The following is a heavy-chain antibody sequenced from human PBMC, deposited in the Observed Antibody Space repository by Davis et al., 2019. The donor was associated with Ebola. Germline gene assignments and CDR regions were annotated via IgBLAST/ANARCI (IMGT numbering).Heavy chain of an antibody. J-gene: IGHJ4*02. V-gene: IGHV4-61*01. CDR2: VYYSGCT. CDR1: GASVSSNSYY. CDR3: ARGTSGAEH. Sequence: MPAGSLRLSCTVSGASVSSNSYYWNWIRQPPGKGLEWIGYVYYSGCTHYYPSLKSRVTISVDTSKNQFSLKLRSVTAADTAVYYCARGTSGAEHWGQGTLATVSS. D-gene: IGHD7-27*01.